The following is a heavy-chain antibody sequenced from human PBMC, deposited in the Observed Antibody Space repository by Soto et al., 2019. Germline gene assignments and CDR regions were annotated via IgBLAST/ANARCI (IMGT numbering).Heavy chain of an antibody. Sequence: SETLSLTYTVSGGSISSYYWSWIRQPPGKGLEWIGYIYYSGSTNYNPSLKSRVTISVDTSKNQFSLKLSSVTAADTAVYYCARDLRLYGRAFDIWGQGTMVTVSS. D-gene: IGHD2-8*01. CDR2: IYYSGST. V-gene: IGHV4-59*01. CDR1: GGSISSYY. CDR3: ARDLRLYGRAFDI. J-gene: IGHJ3*02.